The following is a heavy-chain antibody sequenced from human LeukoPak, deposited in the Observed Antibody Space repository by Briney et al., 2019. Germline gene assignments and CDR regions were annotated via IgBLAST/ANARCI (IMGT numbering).Heavy chain of an antibody. J-gene: IGHJ5*02. D-gene: IGHD3-9*01. CDR3: VGSPTNDYDILTGYRTPPNWFDP. CDR2: IYTSGST. V-gene: IGHV4-4*07. Sequence: PSETLSPTCTVSGGSISSYYWSWIRQPAGKGLEWIGRIYTSGSTNYNPSLKSRVTMSVDTSKNQFSLKLSSVTAADTAVYYCVGSPTNDYDILTGYRTPPNWFDPWGQGTLVTVSS. CDR1: GGSISSYY.